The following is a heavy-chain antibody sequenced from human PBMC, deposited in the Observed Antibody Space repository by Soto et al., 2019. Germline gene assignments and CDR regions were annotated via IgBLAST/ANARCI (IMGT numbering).Heavy chain of an antibody. D-gene: IGHD2-21*02. CDR1: GGSISSGDYY. V-gene: IGHV4-30-4*01. Sequence: PSETLSLTCTVSGGSISSGDYYWSWIRQPPGKGLEWIGYIFYSGSTYYNPSLKSRVTISVDTSKNQFSLKLSSVTAADTAAYDCARDWRLPSPPYYYYGMDVWGQGTTVTVSS. J-gene: IGHJ6*02. CDR2: IFYSGST. CDR3: ARDWRLPSPPYYYYGMDV.